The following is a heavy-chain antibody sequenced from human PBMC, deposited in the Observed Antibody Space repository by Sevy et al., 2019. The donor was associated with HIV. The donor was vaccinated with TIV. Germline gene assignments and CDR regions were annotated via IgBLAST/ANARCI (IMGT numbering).Heavy chain of an antibody. CDR3: AKDLSDSSGYFHYFDY. CDR1: GFTFSSYA. D-gene: IGHD3-22*01. Sequence: GSLRLSCAASGFTFSSYAMSWVRQAPGKGLELVSAISGSGGSTYYEDSVKGRFTISRDNSKNTLYLQMNSLRAEDTAVYYCAKDLSDSSGYFHYFDYWGQGTLVTVSS. J-gene: IGHJ4*02. CDR2: ISGSGGST. V-gene: IGHV3-23*01.